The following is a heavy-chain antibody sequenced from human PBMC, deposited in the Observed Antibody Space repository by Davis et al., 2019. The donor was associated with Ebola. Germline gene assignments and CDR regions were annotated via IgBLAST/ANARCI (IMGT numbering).Heavy chain of an antibody. J-gene: IGHJ6*02. CDR3: ARECRFGSGGSCYAPYYYYYGMDV. Sequence: GESLKISCAASGFTFSDYYMSWIRQAPGKGLEWVSYISSSGSTIYYADSVKGRFTISRDNAKNSLYLQMNSLRAEDTAVYYCARECRFGSGGSCYAPYYYYYGMDVWGQGTTVTVSS. CDR2: ISSSGSTI. V-gene: IGHV3-11*01. D-gene: IGHD2-15*01. CDR1: GFTFSDYY.